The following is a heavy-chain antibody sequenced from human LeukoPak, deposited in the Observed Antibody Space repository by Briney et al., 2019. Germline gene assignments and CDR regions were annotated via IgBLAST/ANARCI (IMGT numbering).Heavy chain of an antibody. CDR1: GYTFTSYY. CDR2: INPSGGST. CDR3: ARGGSPRWLSFPPQAPYWFDP. D-gene: IGHD1-26*01. V-gene: IGHV1-46*01. Sequence: ASVKVSCKASGYTFTSYYMHWVRQAPGQGLEWMGIINPSGGSTSYAQKFQGRVTMTRDTSTSTVYMELSSLRSEDTAVYYCARGGSPRWLSFPPQAPYWFDPWGQGTLVTVSS. J-gene: IGHJ5*02.